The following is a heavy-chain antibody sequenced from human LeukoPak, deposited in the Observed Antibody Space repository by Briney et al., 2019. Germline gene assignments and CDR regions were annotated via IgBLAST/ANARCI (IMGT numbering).Heavy chain of an antibody. CDR2: ISSSRSYI. V-gene: IGHV3-21*01. CDR3: ARAPTYYYDSSGYLY. D-gene: IGHD3-22*01. J-gene: IGHJ4*02. CDR1: GFTFSSYS. Sequence: GGSLRLSCAASGFTFSSYSMNWVRQAPGKGLEWVSSISSSRSYIYYADSVKGRFTISRDNAKNSLYLQMNSLRAEDTAVYYCARAPTYYYDSSGYLYWGQGTLVTVSS.